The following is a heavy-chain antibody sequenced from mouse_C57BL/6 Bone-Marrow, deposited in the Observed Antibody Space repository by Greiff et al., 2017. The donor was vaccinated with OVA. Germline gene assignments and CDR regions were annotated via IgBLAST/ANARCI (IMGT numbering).Heavy chain of an antibody. CDR3: ARLKDYAMDY. V-gene: IGHV1-52*01. Sequence: QVQLQQPGAELVRPGSSVKLSCKASGYTFTSYWMHWVKQRPIQGLEWIGNIDPSDSETNYNQKFKDKATLTVDKSSSTAYMQLSSLTSEDSAVYYCARLKDYAMDYWGQGTSVTVSS. CDR1: GYTFTSYW. CDR2: IDPSDSET. J-gene: IGHJ4*01.